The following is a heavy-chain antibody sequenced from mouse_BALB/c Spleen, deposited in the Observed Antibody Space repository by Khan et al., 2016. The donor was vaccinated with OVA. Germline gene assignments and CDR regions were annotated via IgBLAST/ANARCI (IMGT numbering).Heavy chain of an antibody. CDR3: ARSTMSTAEFIY. V-gene: IGHV1S81*02. CDR1: GYTFSSYW. Sequence: QVQLQQPGAELVKPGASVQLSCKASGYTFSSYWMLWVKQRPGQGLQWIGEINPSNGRTNYNEKFKNKATLTVDTSSSTAYMQLSSLTSEDSAVYYGARSTMSTAEFIYWGQGTLVTVSA. CDR2: INPSNGRT. J-gene: IGHJ3*01. D-gene: IGHD2-4*01.